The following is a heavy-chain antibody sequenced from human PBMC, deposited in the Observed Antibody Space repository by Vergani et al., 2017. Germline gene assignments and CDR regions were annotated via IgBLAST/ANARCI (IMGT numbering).Heavy chain of an antibody. J-gene: IGHJ6*03. V-gene: IGHV4-34*01. CDR3: ASCISTIAARGARLNYYYMDV. Sequence: QVQLQQWGAGLLKPSETLSLTCAVYGGSFSGYYWSWIRQPPGKGLEWIGEINHSGSTNYNPSLKSRVTISVDTSKNQFSLKLSSVTAADTAVYYCASCISTIAARGARLNYYYMDVWGKGTTVTVSS. CDR1: GGSFSGYY. D-gene: IGHD6-6*01. CDR2: INHSGST.